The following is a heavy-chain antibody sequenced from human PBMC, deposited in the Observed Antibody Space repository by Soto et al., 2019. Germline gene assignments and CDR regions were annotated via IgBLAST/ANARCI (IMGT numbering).Heavy chain of an antibody. V-gene: IGHV3-48*02. Sequence: GGSLRLSCAASGFNFHTYTMTWVRQAPGKGLEWVSYISGTSETIFYADSVKGRLTISRDNAKNSLYLQLNSLRDEETAVYYCATGYCRSDNCHFTHWGQGTLVTVSS. CDR3: ATGYCRSDNCHFTH. J-gene: IGHJ4*02. D-gene: IGHD2-2*03. CDR2: ISGTSETI. CDR1: GFNFHTYT.